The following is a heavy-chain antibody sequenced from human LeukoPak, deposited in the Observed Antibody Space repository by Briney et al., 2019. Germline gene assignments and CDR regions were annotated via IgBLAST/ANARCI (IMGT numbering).Heavy chain of an antibody. Sequence: PGGSLRLSCAASGFTFSSYDMHWVRQATGKGLEWVSAIGTAGDTYYPGSVKGRFTISRENAKNSLYLQMNSLRAGDTAVYYCARVRTLLRDFDYWGQGTLVTVSS. J-gene: IGHJ4*02. CDR3: ARVRTLLRDFDY. D-gene: IGHD3-22*01. CDR2: IGTAGDT. V-gene: IGHV3-13*01. CDR1: GFTFSSYD.